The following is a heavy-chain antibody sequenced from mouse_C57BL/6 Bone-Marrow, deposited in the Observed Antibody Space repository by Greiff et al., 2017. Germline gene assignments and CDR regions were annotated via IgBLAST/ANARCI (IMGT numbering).Heavy chain of an antibody. CDR3: AREGLRHWYFDV. V-gene: IGHV1-72*01. J-gene: IGHJ1*03. Sequence: VKQRPGRGLEWIGRIDPNSGGTKYNEKFKSKATLTVDKPSSTAYMQLSSLTSEDSAVYYCAREGLRHWYFDVWGTGTTVTVSS. CDR2: IDPNSGGT. D-gene: IGHD2-4*01.